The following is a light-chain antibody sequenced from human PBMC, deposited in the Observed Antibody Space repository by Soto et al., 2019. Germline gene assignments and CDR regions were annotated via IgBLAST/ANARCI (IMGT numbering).Light chain of an antibody. V-gene: IGKV3-20*01. CDR2: GAS. CDR1: QSVSANY. J-gene: IGKJ2*02. CDR3: QQYDSSPCT. Sequence: EIVLTQSPGTLYSSPGERVTLTCRASQSVSANYFAWYQQKPGQAPRLLIYGASRRPSGVPDRFSGSGYGTDFTLTISRLESEDLAVYFCQQYDSSPCTFGQGTKLEIK.